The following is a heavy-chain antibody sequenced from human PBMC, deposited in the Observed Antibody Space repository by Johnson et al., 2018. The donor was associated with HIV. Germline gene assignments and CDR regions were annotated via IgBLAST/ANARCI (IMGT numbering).Heavy chain of an antibody. Sequence: VQLVESGGGLVQPGRSLRLSCAASGFTFDDYAMHWVRLAPGKGLEWVSGISWNSGSIAYADSVKGRFTTSRDNAKNSLYLQVKSLRAEDTALYLCAKDNGIAGTGGDAFDIWGQGTMVTVSS. CDR3: AKDNGIAGTGGDAFDI. CDR2: ISWNSGSI. D-gene: IGHD6-13*01. CDR1: GFTFDDYA. J-gene: IGHJ3*02. V-gene: IGHV3-9*01.